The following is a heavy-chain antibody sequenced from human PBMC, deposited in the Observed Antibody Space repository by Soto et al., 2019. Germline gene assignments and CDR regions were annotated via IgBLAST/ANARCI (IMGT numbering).Heavy chain of an antibody. CDR3: AKDSPPRPRSSIAIAGRGY. Sequence: RIRQKTRKGLEWMGIIYPGDSNNRDSPSFQGQVTISADKSISTAYLQWNSLKASDTAMYYCAKDSPPRPRSSIAIAGRGYLGHGTPVTVSS. V-gene: IGHV5-51*01. J-gene: IGHJ4*01. D-gene: IGHD6-19*01. CDR2: IYPGDSNN.